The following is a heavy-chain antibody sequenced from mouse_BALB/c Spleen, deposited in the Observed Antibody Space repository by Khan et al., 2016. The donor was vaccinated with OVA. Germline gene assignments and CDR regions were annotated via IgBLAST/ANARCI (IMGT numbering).Heavy chain of an antibody. CDR2: ISYSGST. J-gene: IGHJ1*01. CDR1: GYSITSDYA. Sequence: VRLQQSGPGLVKPSQSLSLTCTVTGYSITSDYAWNWIRQFPGNKLEWMGYISYSGSTNYNPSLKSRISLTRDTSKNQFFLQLNSVTTEDTATYYCARRAYYGNWYFDVWGAGTTVTVSS. V-gene: IGHV3-2*02. CDR3: ARRAYYGNWYFDV. D-gene: IGHD2-1*01.